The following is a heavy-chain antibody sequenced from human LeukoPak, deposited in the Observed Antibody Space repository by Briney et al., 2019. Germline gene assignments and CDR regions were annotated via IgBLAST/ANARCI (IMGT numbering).Heavy chain of an antibody. Sequence: GRSLRLSCAASGFAFNTYTMHWVRQAPGKGLEFVALISSDGTNNYYADSVKGRFTISRDNAKNSLYLLMNSLRAEDTAVYYCARAAYNSSPDYWGQGTLVTVSS. J-gene: IGHJ4*02. V-gene: IGHV3-30-3*01. CDR1: GFAFNTYT. CDR2: ISSDGTNN. CDR3: ARAAYNSSPDY. D-gene: IGHD6-6*01.